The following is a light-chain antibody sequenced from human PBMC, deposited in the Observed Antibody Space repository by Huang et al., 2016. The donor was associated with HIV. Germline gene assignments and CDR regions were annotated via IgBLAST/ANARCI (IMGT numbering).Light chain of an antibody. CDR2: GAS. CDR3: QQYGSSPLT. V-gene: IGKV3-20*01. Sequence: EIVLTQSPGTLSLSPGERATLSCRASKRVSSSYLAWYQQKPGQAPRRLIYGASSRATGIPDRFSGSGSGTDFTLTISRLEPEDFAVYYCQQYGSSPLTFGGGTKVEIK. CDR1: KRVSSSY. J-gene: IGKJ4*01.